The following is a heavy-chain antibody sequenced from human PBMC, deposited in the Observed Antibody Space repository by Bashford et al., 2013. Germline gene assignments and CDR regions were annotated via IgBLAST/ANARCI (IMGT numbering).Heavy chain of an antibody. J-gene: IGHJ3*02. CDR1: GYTFTSYG. CDR3: VRDREAFDS. CDR2: SALTMVNT. V-gene: IGHV1-18*01. Sequence: ASVKVSCKASGYTFTSYGISWVRQALDKGLSGWDGSALTMVNTNYAQKLQGRVTMTTDTSTSTAYMELSSLRSEDTAVFYCVRDREAFDSWGQGTVVTVSS.